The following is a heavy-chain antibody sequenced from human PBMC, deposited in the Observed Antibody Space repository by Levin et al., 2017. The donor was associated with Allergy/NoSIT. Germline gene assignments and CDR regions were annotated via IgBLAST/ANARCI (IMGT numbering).Heavy chain of an antibody. CDR2: IRSKAYGGTT. V-gene: IGHV3-49*03. CDR3: TRQLYGSEGGGAVGE. Sequence: GESLKISCTASGFTFGDYAMSWFRQAPGKGLEWVGFIRSKAYGGTTEYAASVKGRFTISRDDSKSIAYLQMNSRKTEDTAVYYCTRQLYGSEGGGAVGEGGQGTLVTVSS. J-gene: IGHJ4*02. D-gene: IGHD3-10*01. CDR1: GFTFGDYA.